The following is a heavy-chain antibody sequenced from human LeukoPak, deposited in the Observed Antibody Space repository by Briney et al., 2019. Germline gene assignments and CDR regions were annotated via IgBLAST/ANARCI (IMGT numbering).Heavy chain of an antibody. J-gene: IGHJ6*02. CDR2: IYSGGST. Sequence: PGGSLRLSCAASGFTVSSNYMSWVRQAPGKGLEWVSVIYSGGSTYYADSVKGGFTISRDNSKNTLYLQMNSLRAEDTAVYYCAGLGYCSGGSCPPRYYYYGMDVWGQGTTVTVSS. D-gene: IGHD2-15*01. V-gene: IGHV3-66*01. CDR3: AGLGYCSGGSCPPRYYYYGMDV. CDR1: GFTVSSNY.